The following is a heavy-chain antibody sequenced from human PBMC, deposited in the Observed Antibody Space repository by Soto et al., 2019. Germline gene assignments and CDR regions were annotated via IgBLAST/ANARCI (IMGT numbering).Heavy chain of an antibody. CDR1: GGTFSSYT. CDR2: IIPILGIA. CDR3: ARELGYYDSSVTIRVLTYYYYYYGMDV. D-gene: IGHD3-22*01. V-gene: IGHV1-69*04. J-gene: IGHJ6*02. Sequence: GASVKVSCKASGGTFSSYTISWVRQAPGQGLEWMGRIIPILGIANYAQKFQGRVTITADKSTSTAYMELSSLRSEDTAVYYCARELGYYDSSVTIRVLTYYYYYYGMDVWGQGTTVTVSS.